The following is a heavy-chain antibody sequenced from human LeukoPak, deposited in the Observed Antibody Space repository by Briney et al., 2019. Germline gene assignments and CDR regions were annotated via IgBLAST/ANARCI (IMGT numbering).Heavy chain of an antibody. Sequence: GESLKISCKGSGYSFTSYWIGWVRQMPGKGLEWMGIIYPGDSDTRYSPSFQGQVTISADKSISTAYLQWSSLKASDTAMYYCAIVDTDMVIVFDIWGQGTMVTVSS. J-gene: IGHJ3*02. CDR1: GYSFTSYW. CDR3: AIVDTDMVIVFDI. CDR2: IYPGDSDT. V-gene: IGHV5-51*01. D-gene: IGHD5-18*01.